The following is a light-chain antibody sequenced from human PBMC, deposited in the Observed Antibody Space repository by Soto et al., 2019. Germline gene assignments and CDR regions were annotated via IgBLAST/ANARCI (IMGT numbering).Light chain of an antibody. CDR3: CSYAGSNYV. V-gene: IGLV2-11*01. CDR1: SSDVGAYNF. Sequence: QSALTQPRSVSGSPGQSGTISCTGTSSDVGAYNFVSWFQQHPGKAPKLLISDVNKRPSGVPDRFSGSKSGNTASLTISGLQAEDEADYYCCSYAGSNYVFGTGTKVTV. J-gene: IGLJ1*01. CDR2: DVN.